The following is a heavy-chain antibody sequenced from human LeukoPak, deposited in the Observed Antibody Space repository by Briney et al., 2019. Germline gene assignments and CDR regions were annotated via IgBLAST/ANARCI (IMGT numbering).Heavy chain of an antibody. CDR3: AKEPYDSSGYYDHTFDY. D-gene: IGHD3-22*01. CDR1: GFTFSSYG. Sequence: GGSLRLSCAASGFTFSSYGMHWVRQAPGKGLEWVAVISYDGSNKYYADSVKGRFTISRDNSKNTLYLQMNSLRAEDTAVYYCAKEPYDSSGYYDHTFDYWGQGTLVTVSS. V-gene: IGHV3-30*18. CDR2: ISYDGSNK. J-gene: IGHJ4*02.